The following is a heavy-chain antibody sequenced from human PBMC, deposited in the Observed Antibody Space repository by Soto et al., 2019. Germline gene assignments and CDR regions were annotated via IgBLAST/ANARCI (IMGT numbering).Heavy chain of an antibody. CDR1: GFTFTKVW. CDR3: TTELLRGVDH. CDR2: IKSKTEGGTT. J-gene: IGHJ4*02. Sequence: EVQLVESGGGLVKPGGSLRLSCAASGFTFTKVWTNWVRHAPGKGLEWVGRIKSKTEGGTTDYAAPVKGRFTISRDDSENTLYLQMNSLKTDDTAVYYCTTELLRGVDHWGQGTLVTVSS. V-gene: IGHV3-15*07. D-gene: IGHD2-15*01.